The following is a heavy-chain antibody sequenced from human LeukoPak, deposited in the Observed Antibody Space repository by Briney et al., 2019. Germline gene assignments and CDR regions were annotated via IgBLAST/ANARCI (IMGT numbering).Heavy chain of an antibody. Sequence: PGGSLRLSCAASGFTFSTYWMTWVRQAPGMGLEWVANINQHGSEKYYVHSVKGRFTISRDNSKNTPYLQMNSLRAEDTAVYYCARRRPGYYDSSGYLYWGQGTLVTVSS. D-gene: IGHD3-22*01. CDR3: ARRRPGYYDSSGYLY. V-gene: IGHV3-7*03. CDR2: INQHGSEK. CDR1: GFTFSTYW. J-gene: IGHJ4*02.